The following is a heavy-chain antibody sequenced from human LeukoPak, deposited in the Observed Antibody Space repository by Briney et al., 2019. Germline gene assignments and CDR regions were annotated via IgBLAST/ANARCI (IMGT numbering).Heavy chain of an antibody. Sequence: SETLSLTCAVYGGSFSGYCWSWIRQPPGKGLEWIGEINHSGSTNYNPSLKSRVTVSVDTSKNQFSLKLSSVTAADTAVYYCARGLMIAMAGTLWYGGGRGSNYFDYWGQGTLVTVSS. CDR2: INHSGST. CDR1: GGSFSGYC. J-gene: IGHJ4*02. CDR3: ARGLMIAMAGTLWYGGGRGSNYFDY. D-gene: IGHD6-19*01. V-gene: IGHV4-34*01.